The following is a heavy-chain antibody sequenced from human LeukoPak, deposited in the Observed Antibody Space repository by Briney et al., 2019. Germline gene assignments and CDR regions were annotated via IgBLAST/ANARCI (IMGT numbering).Heavy chain of an antibody. V-gene: IGHV3-11*01. J-gene: IGHJ3*02. Sequence: GGSLRLSCAASGFTFSDYYMSWIRQAPGKGLEWVSYISSSGSTIYYADSVKGRFTISRDNAKNSLYLQMNSLRAEDTAVYYCARLTGYSSSWTAFDIWGQGTMVTVSS. CDR1: GFTFSDYY. CDR3: ARLTGYSSSWTAFDI. D-gene: IGHD6-13*01. CDR2: ISSSGSTI.